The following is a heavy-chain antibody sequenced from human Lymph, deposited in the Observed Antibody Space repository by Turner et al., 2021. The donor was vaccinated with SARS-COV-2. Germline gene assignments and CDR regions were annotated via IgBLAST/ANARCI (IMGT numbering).Heavy chain of an antibody. CDR3: AKDPGYCSGGSCYSRTYFDF. V-gene: IGHV3-43*02. CDR1: GFTFDDYA. CDR2: ISGDGGGT. Sequence: EVQLVESGGGVVQPGGSLRLSCAASGFTFDDYAMHWVRQAPGKGLELVSLISGDGGGTYYADSVKGRFTISRDNSKNSLSLQMNSLRAEDTALYYCAKDPGYCSGGSCYSRTYFDFWGQGTLVTVS. D-gene: IGHD2-15*01. J-gene: IGHJ4*02.